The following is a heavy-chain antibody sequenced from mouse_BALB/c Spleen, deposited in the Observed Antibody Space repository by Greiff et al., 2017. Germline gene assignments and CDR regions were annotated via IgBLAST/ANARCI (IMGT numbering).Heavy chain of an antibody. CDR1: GYTFTSYY. CDR2: INPSNGGT. J-gene: IGHJ3*01. D-gene: IGHD1-1*02. V-gene: IGHV1S81*02. CDR3: TRRGVYYPFAY. Sequence: VQVVESGAELVKPGASVKLSCKASGYTFTSYYMYWVKQRPGQGLEWIGEINPSNGGTNFNEKFKSKATLTVDKSSSTAYMQLSSLTSEDSAVYYCTRRGVYYPFAYWGQGTLVTVSA.